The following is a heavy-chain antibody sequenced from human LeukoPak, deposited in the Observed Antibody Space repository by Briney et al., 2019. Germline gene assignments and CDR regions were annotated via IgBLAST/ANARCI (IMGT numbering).Heavy chain of an antibody. Sequence: PGGSLRLSCAASGFTFSSYSMNWVRQAPGKGLEWVSSISSSSSYIYYADSVKGRFTISRDNAKNSLYLQMNSLGAENTAVYYCARVEMATIGDYWGQGTLVTVSS. CDR1: GFTFSSYS. CDR2: ISSSSSYI. J-gene: IGHJ4*02. D-gene: IGHD5-24*01. V-gene: IGHV3-21*01. CDR3: ARVEMATIGDY.